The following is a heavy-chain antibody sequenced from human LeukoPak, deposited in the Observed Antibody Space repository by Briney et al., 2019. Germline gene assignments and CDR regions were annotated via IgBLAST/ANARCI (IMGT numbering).Heavy chain of an antibody. V-gene: IGHV3-15*01. D-gene: IGHD2-21*02. J-gene: IGHJ4*02. CDR2: IKSKTDGGTT. CDR1: GFTFSNAW. CDR3: TTDLYCGGDCYPSGDY. Sequence: GGSLRLSCAASGFTFSNAWMSWVRQAPGKGLEWVGRIKSKTDGGTTDYAAPVKGRFTISRDDSKNTLYLQMNSLKTEDTAVYYCTTDLYCGGDCYPSGDYWGQGTLVTVFS.